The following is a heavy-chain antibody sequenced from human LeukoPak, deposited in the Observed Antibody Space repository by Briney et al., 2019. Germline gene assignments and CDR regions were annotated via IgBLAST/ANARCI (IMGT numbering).Heavy chain of an antibody. CDR1: GYSFTTYW. V-gene: IGHV5-51*01. J-gene: IGHJ4*02. CDR3: ARSGYSSGWYSFDY. CDR2: IYPGDSDT. Sequence: GESLKISCKGSGYSFTTYWIGWVRQMPGKGLEWMGIIYPGDSDTIYSPSFQGQATISADKSISTAYLQWSSLKASDTAMYYCARSGYSSGWYSFDYWGQGTLVTVSS. D-gene: IGHD6-19*01.